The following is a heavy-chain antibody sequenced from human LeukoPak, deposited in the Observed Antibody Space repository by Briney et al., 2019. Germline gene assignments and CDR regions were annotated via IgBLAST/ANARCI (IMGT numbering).Heavy chain of an antibody. D-gene: IGHD1-20*01. J-gene: IGHJ4*02. CDR2: ITASGATT. V-gene: IGHV3-23*01. CDR3: ARLYNWNEGFDY. CDR1: EFTFSSHA. Sequence: GGSLRLSCAASEFTFSSHALSWVRQAPGKGLEWVSTITASGATTYYADSVRGRFTISRDNSKNTLYLQMNSLRAGDTALYYCARLYNWNEGFDYWGQGTLVTVSS.